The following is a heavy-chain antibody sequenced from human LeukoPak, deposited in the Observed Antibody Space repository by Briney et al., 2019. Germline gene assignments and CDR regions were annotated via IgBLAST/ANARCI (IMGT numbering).Heavy chain of an antibody. Sequence: GGSLRLSCAASGFTFSSYAMHWVRQTPGKGLEWVAVISYDGSNKYYADSVKGRFTISRDNSKNTLYLQMNSLRAEDTAVNYCARDSPSHYIAAAGLDYWGQGTLVTVSS. V-gene: IGHV3-30-3*01. J-gene: IGHJ4*02. CDR1: GFTFSSYA. CDR3: ARDSPSHYIAAAGLDY. D-gene: IGHD6-13*01. CDR2: ISYDGSNK.